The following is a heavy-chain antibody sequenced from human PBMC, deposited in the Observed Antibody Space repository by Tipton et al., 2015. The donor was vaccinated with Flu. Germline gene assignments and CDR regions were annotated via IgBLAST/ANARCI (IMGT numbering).Heavy chain of an antibody. V-gene: IGHV3-23*01. CDR2: VSGSGGGP. CDR3: AKEVGYCRSATCYKPFDY. J-gene: IGHJ4*02. Sequence: GSLRLSCAASGFTFNNYAMNWVRQAPGKGLEWVSGVSGSGGGPNYADSVKGRFTISRDNSKNTLYLQMNSLRAEDTAIYYCAKEVGYCRSATCYKPFDYWGQGTLVTVSS. CDR1: GFTFNNYA. D-gene: IGHD2-2*02.